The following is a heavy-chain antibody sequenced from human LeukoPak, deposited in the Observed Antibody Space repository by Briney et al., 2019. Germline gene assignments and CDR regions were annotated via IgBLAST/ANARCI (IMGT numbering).Heavy chain of an antibody. CDR1: GYSFTSYG. CDR2: TSAYNGNT. Sequence: GASVKVSCKASGYSFTSYGISWVRQAPGQGLEWMGWTSAYNGNTNYAQKLQGRVTMTTDTSTSTAYMELRSLRSDDTAVYYCARDRIFSEMTTVTISDYWGQGTLVTVSS. J-gene: IGHJ4*02. CDR3: ARDRIFSEMTTVTISDY. D-gene: IGHD4-17*01. V-gene: IGHV1-18*01.